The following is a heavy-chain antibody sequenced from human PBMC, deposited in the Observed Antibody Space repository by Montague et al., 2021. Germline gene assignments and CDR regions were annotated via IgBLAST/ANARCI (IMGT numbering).Heavy chain of an antibody. CDR2: MFHGGAT. V-gene: IGHV4-59*08. CDR3: AKPDYFVSATSYKGFDP. D-gene: IGHD3-10*01. J-gene: IGHJ5*02. CDR1: SGSIFHAY. Sequence: SETLSLTCTVSSGSIFHAYWSWVRQPPGKGLEWLGSMFHGGATSNNPSLKSRVTMSIDTSTNQFSLKLSFVTAADTAVYYCAKPDYFVSATSYKGFDPWGQGILVTVSS.